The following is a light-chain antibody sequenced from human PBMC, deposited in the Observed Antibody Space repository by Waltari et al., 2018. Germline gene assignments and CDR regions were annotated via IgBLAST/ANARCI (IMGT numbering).Light chain of an antibody. CDR2: DVT. CDR3: SSFTSSSTLV. V-gene: IGLV2-14*03. Sequence: QSALTQPVSVSGSPGQSITISCTGTISDVGGYNYVAWYQQHPGKAPTLLIYDVTNRPSGVSNRFSGSKSGNTASLTISGLQAEDEADYHCSSFTSSSTLVFGTGTKVTVL. J-gene: IGLJ1*01. CDR1: ISDVGGYNY.